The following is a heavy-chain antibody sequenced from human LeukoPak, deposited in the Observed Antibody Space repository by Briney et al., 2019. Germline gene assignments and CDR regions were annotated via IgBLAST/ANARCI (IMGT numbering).Heavy chain of an antibody. J-gene: IGHJ5*02. D-gene: IGHD6-6*01. V-gene: IGHV1-8*01. CDR2: MNPNSGNT. Sequence: ASVKVSCKASGYTLTSYDINWVRQATGQGLEWMGWMNPNSGNTGYAQKFQGRVTMTRNTSTSTAYMELSSLRSEDTAVYYCARVRPRSKDNWFDPWGQGTLVTVSS. CDR3: ARVRPRSKDNWFDP. CDR1: GYTLTSYD.